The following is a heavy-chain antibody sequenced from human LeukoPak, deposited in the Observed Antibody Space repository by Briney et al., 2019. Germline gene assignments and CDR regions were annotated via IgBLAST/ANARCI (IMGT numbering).Heavy chain of an antibody. V-gene: IGHV3-53*01. D-gene: IGHD4-17*01. CDR2: IYSGGST. Sequence: GGSLRLSCAASGFIVSSNYMSGVRQAPGKGLEWVSIIYSGGSTYYADSVKGRLTISRDNSKNTLYLQMNSLRAEDTAVYYCARHLSGDDIWGQGTMVTVSS. J-gene: IGHJ3*02. CDR3: ARHLSGDDI. CDR1: GFIVSSNY.